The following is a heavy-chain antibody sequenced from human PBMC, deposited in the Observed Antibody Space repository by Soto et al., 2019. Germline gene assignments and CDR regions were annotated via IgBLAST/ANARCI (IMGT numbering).Heavy chain of an antibody. D-gene: IGHD3-22*01. CDR3: AREGGYYDSSGYLGWFDP. J-gene: IGHJ5*02. V-gene: IGHV4-30-2*01. Sequence: SETLSLTCAVSGGSISSGGYSWSWIRQPPGKGLEWIGYIYHSGSTYYNPSLKSRVTISVDRSKNQFSLKLSSVTAADTAVFYCAREGGYYDSSGYLGWFDPWGQGTLVTVSS. CDR1: GGSISSGGYS. CDR2: IYHSGST.